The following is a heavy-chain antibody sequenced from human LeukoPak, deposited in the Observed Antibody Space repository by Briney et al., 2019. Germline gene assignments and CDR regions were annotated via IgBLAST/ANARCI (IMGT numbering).Heavy chain of an antibody. CDR3: ARKVGMYYDILTGSERYYYYMDV. CDR1: GGSIGSGGYY. V-gene: IGHV4-31*03. D-gene: IGHD3-9*01. Sequence: SQTLSLTCTVSGGSIGSGGYYWSWLRQHPGKGLEWIGYIYYSGSTYYNPSLKSRVTISVDTSKNQFSLKLSSVTAADTAVYYCARKVGMYYDILTGSERYYYYMDVWGKGTTVTVSS. J-gene: IGHJ6*03. CDR2: IYYSGST.